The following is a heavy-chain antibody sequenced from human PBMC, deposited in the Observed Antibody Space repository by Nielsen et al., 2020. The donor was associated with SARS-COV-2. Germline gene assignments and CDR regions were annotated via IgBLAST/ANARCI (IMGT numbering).Heavy chain of an antibody. CDR3: AKLSSSFSPSDY. V-gene: IGHV3-33*03. J-gene: IGHJ4*02. Sequence: GESLKISCAASGFTFSSYGMHWVRQAPGKGLEWVAVIWYDGSNKYYADSVKGRFTISRDNAKNSLYLQMNSLRAEDTALYYCAKLSSSFSPSDYWGQGTLVTVSS. CDR1: GFTFSSYG. D-gene: IGHD6-13*01. CDR2: IWYDGSNK.